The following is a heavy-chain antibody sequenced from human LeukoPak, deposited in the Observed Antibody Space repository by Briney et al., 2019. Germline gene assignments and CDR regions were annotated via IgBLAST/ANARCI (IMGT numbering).Heavy chain of an antibody. CDR3: AKDHQWRIRRNYFDY. J-gene: IGHJ4*02. V-gene: IGHV3-23*01. CDR2: ISGSGGNT. CDR1: GFTFSSYS. D-gene: IGHD6-19*01. Sequence: GGSLRLSCAASGFTFSSYSMNWVRQAPGKGLEWVATISGSGGNTYYADSVKGRFTISRDNSKNTLYLQMNSLRAEDTAVYYCAKDHQWRIRRNYFDYWGQGTLVTVSS.